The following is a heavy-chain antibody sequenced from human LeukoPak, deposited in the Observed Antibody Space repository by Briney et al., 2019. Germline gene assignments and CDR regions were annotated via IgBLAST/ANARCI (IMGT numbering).Heavy chain of an antibody. D-gene: IGHD3-3*01. V-gene: IGHV4-59*08. CDR2: IYYSGTT. CDR3: ARQGYWSGYYVLDY. CDR1: GASISSYY. Sequence: PSETLSLTCTVSGASISSYYWSWIRQPPGKGLEYIGFIYYSGTTNYNPSLKSRVTISVDTSKNQFSLKLSSATAADTAVYYCARQGYWSGYYVLDYWGQGTLVTVSS. J-gene: IGHJ4*02.